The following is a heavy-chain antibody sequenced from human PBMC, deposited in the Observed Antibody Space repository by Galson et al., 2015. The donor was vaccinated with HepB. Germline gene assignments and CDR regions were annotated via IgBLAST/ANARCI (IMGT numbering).Heavy chain of an antibody. V-gene: IGHV3-21*01. CDR2: ISSSSSYI. Sequence: SLRLSCAASGFTFSSYSMNWVRQAPGKGLEWVSLISSSSSYIYYADSVKGRFTISRDNANNSLYLQMNSLRAEDTAVYYCARDLGFFDWLLVDAFDIWGRGTMVTVSS. CDR3: ARDLGFFDWLLVDAFDI. J-gene: IGHJ3*02. D-gene: IGHD3-9*01. CDR1: GFTFSSYS.